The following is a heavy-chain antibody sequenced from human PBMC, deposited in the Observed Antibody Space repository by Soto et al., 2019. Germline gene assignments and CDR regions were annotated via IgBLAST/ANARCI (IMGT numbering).Heavy chain of an antibody. D-gene: IGHD2-2*01. J-gene: IGHJ6*02. CDR3: ATRYCSSTSCLDYYYGMDV. Sequence: QVQLVQSGAEVKKPGSSVKVSCKASGGTFSSYAISWVRQAPGQGLEWMGGIIPIFGTANYAQKFQGRVTITADKCTSTAYMELSSLRSEDTAVYYCATRYCSSTSCLDYYYGMDVWGQGTTVTVSS. CDR2: IIPIFGTA. CDR1: GGTFSSYA. V-gene: IGHV1-69*06.